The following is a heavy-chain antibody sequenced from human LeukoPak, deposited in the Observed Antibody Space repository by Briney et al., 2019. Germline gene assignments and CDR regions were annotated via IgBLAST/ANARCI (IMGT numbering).Heavy chain of an antibody. V-gene: IGHV3-66*02. J-gene: IGHJ4*02. Sequence: GGSLRLSCAASGFTVSSNYMSWVRQAPGKGLEWVSVIYSGGSTYYADSVKGRFTISRDNSKNTLYLQMNRLRAEDTAVYYCARLDYDYVWGSLDYWGQGTLVTVSS. CDR1: GFTVSSNY. CDR3: ARLDYDYVWGSLDY. CDR2: IYSGGST. D-gene: IGHD3-16*01.